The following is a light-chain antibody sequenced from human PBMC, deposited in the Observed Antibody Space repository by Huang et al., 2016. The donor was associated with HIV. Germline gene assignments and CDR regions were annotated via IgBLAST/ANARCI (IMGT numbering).Light chain of an antibody. CDR1: QSISSTY. CDR2: DAS. CDR3: QQYDISPGT. Sequence: EIVLTQSPGTLSLSPGQRATLSCRASQSISSTYLAWYQQKPGQAPRLLIYDASSRATGIPDRFSGSGSGTDFTLTISRLEPGDFAVYYCQQYDISPGTFGQGTKVEIK. J-gene: IGKJ1*01. V-gene: IGKV3-20*01.